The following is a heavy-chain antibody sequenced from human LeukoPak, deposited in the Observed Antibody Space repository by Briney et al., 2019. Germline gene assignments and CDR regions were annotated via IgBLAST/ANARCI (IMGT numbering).Heavy chain of an antibody. J-gene: IGHJ3*02. CDR1: GFTFSSYG. Sequence: GRSLRLSCAAAGFTFSSYGMHWVRQAPGKGREGVAVIWYDGSNKYYADSLKARFTISRDNSKNTLYLQMNSLRAEDTAVYYCARDQYCSSTSCYDRAFDIWGQGTMVTVSS. CDR2: IWYDGSNK. V-gene: IGHV3-33*01. D-gene: IGHD2-2*01. CDR3: ARDQYCSSTSCYDRAFDI.